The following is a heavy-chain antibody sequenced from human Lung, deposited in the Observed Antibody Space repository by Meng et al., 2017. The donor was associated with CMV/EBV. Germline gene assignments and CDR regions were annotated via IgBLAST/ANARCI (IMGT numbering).Heavy chain of an antibody. D-gene: IGHD2-8*01. J-gene: IGHJ4*02. CDR2: ISYDGSDK. V-gene: IGHV3-30*04. Sequence: GESLKISCAASGFTFSSYAMHWVRQAPGKGLEWLAVISYDGSDKYYTDSVKGRFTISRDSSKNTLLLQMNSLRAEDTAVYYCARRNFYCTNGVCYLDEWGQGTLVTVSS. CDR1: GFTFSSYA. CDR3: ARRNFYCTNGVCYLDE.